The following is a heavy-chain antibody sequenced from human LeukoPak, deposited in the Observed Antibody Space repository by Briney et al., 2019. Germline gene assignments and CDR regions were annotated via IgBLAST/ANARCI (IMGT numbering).Heavy chain of an antibody. J-gene: IGHJ5*02. Sequence: PGGSLRLSCAASGFTFASYALTWVRQAPGKGLEWVSTVSGGGGVTYYAGSVKGRFTISRDNSKNTLYLQMNSLRAEDTALYYCAKDDLMDSVSTVRNWFDTWGQGTLVTVSS. V-gene: IGHV3-23*01. CDR1: GFTFASYA. CDR3: AKDDLMDSVSTVRNWFDT. CDR2: VSGGGGVT. D-gene: IGHD5/OR15-5a*01.